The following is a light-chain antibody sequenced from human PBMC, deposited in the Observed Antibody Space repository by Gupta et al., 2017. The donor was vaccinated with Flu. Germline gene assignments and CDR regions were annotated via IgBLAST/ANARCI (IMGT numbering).Light chain of an antibody. CDR3: QSYETSNGV. CDR2: EDN. CDR1: SGSIAANY. Sequence: SSGSIAANYVQWYQQRPGSSPTTVIYEDNQRPSGVPDRFSGSIDSSSISAALTISGLKTEDEADYDCQSYETSNGVFGGGTKLTVL. J-gene: IGLJ2*01. V-gene: IGLV6-57*01.